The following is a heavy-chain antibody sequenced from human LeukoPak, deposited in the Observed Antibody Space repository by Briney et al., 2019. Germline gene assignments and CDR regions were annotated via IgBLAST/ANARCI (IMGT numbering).Heavy chain of an antibody. Sequence: PSETLSLTCTVSGGSISSYYWSWIRQPPGKGLEWIGYIYYSGSTNYNPSPTSRVTISVDTSKNQFSLKLSSVTAADTAVYYCAGGVGGIYYYYYGMDVWGQGTTVTVSS. CDR1: GGSISSYY. V-gene: IGHV4-59*08. CDR2: IYYSGST. D-gene: IGHD2-8*01. CDR3: AGGVGGIYYYYYGMDV. J-gene: IGHJ6*02.